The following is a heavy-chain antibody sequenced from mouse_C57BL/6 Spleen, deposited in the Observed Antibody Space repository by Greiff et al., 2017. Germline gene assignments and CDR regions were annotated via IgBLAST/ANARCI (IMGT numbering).Heavy chain of an antibody. Sequence: QVQLQQSGAELVRPGSSVKLSCKASGYTFTSYWMDWVKQRPGQGLEWIGNIYPSDSETHYNQKFKDKATLTVDKSSSTAYMQLSSLTSEDSAVYYCARRVIYYGNLMDYWGQGTSVTVSS. CDR2: IYPSDSET. V-gene: IGHV1-61*01. J-gene: IGHJ4*01. CDR1: GYTFTSYW. CDR3: ARRVIYYGNLMDY. D-gene: IGHD2-1*01.